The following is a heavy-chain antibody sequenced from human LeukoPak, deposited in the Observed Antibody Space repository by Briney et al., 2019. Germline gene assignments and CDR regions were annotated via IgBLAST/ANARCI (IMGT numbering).Heavy chain of an antibody. V-gene: IGHV3-21*01. CDR3: ARRGYCSDGSCYGEWYFDY. CDR2: ISSSSSYI. Sequence: GGSLRLSCAASGFTFSSYSMNWVRQAPGKGLEWVSSISSSSSYIYYADSVKGRFTISRDNAKNSLYLQMNSLRAEDTAVYYCARRGYCSDGSCYGEWYFDYWGQGTLVTVSS. D-gene: IGHD2-15*01. CDR1: GFTFSSYS. J-gene: IGHJ4*02.